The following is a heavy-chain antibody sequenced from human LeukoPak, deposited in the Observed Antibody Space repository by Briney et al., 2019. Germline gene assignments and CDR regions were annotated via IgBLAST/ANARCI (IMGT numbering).Heavy chain of an antibody. Sequence: ASVKVSCKASGYTFTSYYIHWVRQAPGQGLEWMGLINPSAGGTSYAQKCQDRGTMTRDMSTTTVYLGLNSLRSEDTAVYYCARGGCSTTSCYHFDSWGQRTLVTVSS. CDR3: ARGGCSTTSCYHFDS. CDR1: GYTFTSYY. V-gene: IGHV1-46*01. CDR2: INPSAGGT. J-gene: IGHJ4*02. D-gene: IGHD2-2*01.